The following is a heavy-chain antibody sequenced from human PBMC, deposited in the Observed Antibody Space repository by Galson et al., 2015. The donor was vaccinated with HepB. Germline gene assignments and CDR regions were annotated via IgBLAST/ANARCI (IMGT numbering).Heavy chain of an antibody. J-gene: IGHJ6*02. CDR3: ARDASSSWQAKGPLTYYYGMDV. V-gene: IGHV1-3*01. Sequence: SVKVSCKASGYTFTSYAMHWVRQAPGQRLEWMGWINAGNGNTKYSQKFQGRVTITRDTSASTAYMELSSLRSEDTAVYYCARDASSSWQAKGPLTYYYGMDVWGQGTTVTVSS. CDR2: INAGNGNT. D-gene: IGHD6-13*01. CDR1: GYTFTSYA.